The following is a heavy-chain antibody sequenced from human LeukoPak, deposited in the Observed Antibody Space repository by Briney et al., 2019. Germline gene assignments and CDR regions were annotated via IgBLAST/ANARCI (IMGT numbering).Heavy chain of an antibody. Sequence: TGGSLRLPCAASGFTFSTYAMHWVRQTPGKGLEYVSAISTNGGGTYYANSVKGRFTISRDNTKNTLYLQMGSLRAEDMAVYYCARYCSGVSCYSGYDYWGQGTLVTVSS. V-gene: IGHV3-64*01. J-gene: IGHJ4*02. CDR3: ARYCSGVSCYSGYDY. CDR2: ISTNGGGT. D-gene: IGHD2-15*01. CDR1: GFTFSTYA.